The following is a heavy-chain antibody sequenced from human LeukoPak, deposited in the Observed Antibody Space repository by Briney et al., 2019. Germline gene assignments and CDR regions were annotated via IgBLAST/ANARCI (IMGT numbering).Heavy chain of an antibody. CDR3: AKAGQPRSIAVAGKYFFDY. V-gene: IGHV3-23*01. D-gene: IGHD6-19*01. CDR1: GFTFSNYA. Sequence: GGSLRLSCAAPGFTFSNYAMRWVRKAPGRGLGWVSFIGCVRGRTYYAESVRGRFTISRDNSKNLLYLQMNGLRAEDTAVYYWAKAGQPRSIAVAGKYFFDYWGQGTLVTVSS. CDR2: IGCVRGRT. J-gene: IGHJ4*02.